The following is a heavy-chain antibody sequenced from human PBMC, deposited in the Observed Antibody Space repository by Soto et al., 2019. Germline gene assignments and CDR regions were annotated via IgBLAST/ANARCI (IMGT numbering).Heavy chain of an antibody. CDR1: GGSISSYY. V-gene: IGHV4-59*12. J-gene: IGHJ4*02. Sequence: SETLSLTCTVSGGSISSYYWSWIRQPPGKGLEWIGYIYYSGSTNYNPSLKSRVTISVDTSKNQFSLKLSSVTAADTAVYYCARATGGYCSSTSCRPLDYWGQGTLVTVSS. CDR3: ARATGGYCSSTSCRPLDY. CDR2: IYYSGST. D-gene: IGHD2-2*01.